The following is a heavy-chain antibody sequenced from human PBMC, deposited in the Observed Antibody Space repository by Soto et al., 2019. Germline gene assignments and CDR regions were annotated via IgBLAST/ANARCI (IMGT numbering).Heavy chain of an antibody. D-gene: IGHD3-3*01. CDR2: ISSKSSNI. J-gene: IGHJ4*02. Sequence: PGGSLRLSCVISGFTFSNYAMNWVRQAPGKGLEWVSSISSKSSNIYYAAAVKGRFTISRDNSKNSVYLQMDSLRAEDTAVYYCARDRSGFYGWLDDWGRGIVVTVSS. CDR1: GFTFSNYA. CDR3: ARDRSGFYGWLDD. V-gene: IGHV3-21*01.